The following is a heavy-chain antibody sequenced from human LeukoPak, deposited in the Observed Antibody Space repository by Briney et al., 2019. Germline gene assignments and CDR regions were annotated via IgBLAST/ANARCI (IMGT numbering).Heavy chain of an antibody. CDR2: ISYDGSNK. J-gene: IGHJ4*02. V-gene: IGHV3-30-3*01. Sequence: GGSLILSCAASGFTFSSYALHWVRQAPGKGLEWVAVISYDGSNKYYADSVKGRFTISRDNSKNTLYLQMNSLRAEDTAVYYCARDLYYDFWSGYLLDYWGQGTLVTVSS. CDR1: GFTFSSYA. D-gene: IGHD3-3*01. CDR3: ARDLYYDFWSGYLLDY.